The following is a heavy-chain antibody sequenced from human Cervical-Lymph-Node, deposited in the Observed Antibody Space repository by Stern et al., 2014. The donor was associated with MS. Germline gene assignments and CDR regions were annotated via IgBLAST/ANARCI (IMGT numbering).Heavy chain of an antibody. V-gene: IGHV1-3*04. J-gene: IGHJ4*02. Sequence: VQLVESGAEVKKPGASVKVSCKTSGYIFTNYPMHWVRQAPGQGLEWVGWINTGNGTTRYSPKLQGRLTITRDTSASTGYMQLRGLRSEDTAVYYCATTAFDYWGQGTLVAVSS. CDR2: INTGNGTT. CDR3: ATTAFDY. D-gene: IGHD1-1*01. CDR1: GYIFTNYP.